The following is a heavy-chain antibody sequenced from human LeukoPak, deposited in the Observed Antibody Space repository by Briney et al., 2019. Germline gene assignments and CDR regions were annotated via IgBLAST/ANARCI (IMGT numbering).Heavy chain of an antibody. V-gene: IGHV4-59*01. D-gene: IGHD3-22*01. J-gene: IGHJ4*02. CDR3: ARAAVDSSGYNAIDY. CDR1: GGSISIYY. CDR2: IYYSGST. Sequence: SETLSLTCTVSGGSISIYYWSWIRQPPGKGLEWIGYIYYSGSTNYNPSLKSRVTISVDTSKNQFSLKLSSVTAADTAVYYCARAAVDSSGYNAIDYWGQGTLVTVSS.